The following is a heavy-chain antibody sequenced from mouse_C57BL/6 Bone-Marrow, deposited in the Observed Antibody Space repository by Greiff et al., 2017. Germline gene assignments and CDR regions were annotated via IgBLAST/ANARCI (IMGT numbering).Heavy chain of an antibody. V-gene: IGHV14-4*01. CDR2: IDPENGDT. Sequence: EVKLMESGAELVRPGASVKLSCTASGFNIKDDYMHWVKQRPEQGLEWIGWIDPENGDTEYASKFQGKATITADTSSNTAYLQLSSLTSEDTAVYYCLYYDYEAWFAYWGQGTLVTVSA. J-gene: IGHJ3*01. CDR1: GFNIKDDY. D-gene: IGHD2-4*01. CDR3: LYYDYEAWFAY.